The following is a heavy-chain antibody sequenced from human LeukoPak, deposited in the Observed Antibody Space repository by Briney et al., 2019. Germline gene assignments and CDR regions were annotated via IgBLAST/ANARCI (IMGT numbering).Heavy chain of an antibody. J-gene: IGHJ5*02. D-gene: IGHD3-22*01. V-gene: IGHV4-30-4*08. CDR3: ARRYYYDSRIDP. CDR2: MYYSGST. Sequence: PSETLCLTCTVSGGSISSGDYYWSWIRQPPGKGLELIGYMYYSGSTYYNPSLKSRVTISVDTSKNQFSLKLSSVTAADTAVYYCARRYYYDSRIDPWGQGTLVTVSS. CDR1: GGSISSGDYY.